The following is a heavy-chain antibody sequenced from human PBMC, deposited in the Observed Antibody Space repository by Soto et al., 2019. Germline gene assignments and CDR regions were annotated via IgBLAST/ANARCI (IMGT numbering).Heavy chain of an antibody. CDR1: GDSVSSKSAA. V-gene: IGHV6-1*01. Sequence: QTLSLTCAISGDSVSSKSAAWNCIIQSPSRGLEWLGRTYYRSKWYNEYAVSVKSRIIINPDTSKNQFSLQLNSVTPEDTAVYYCARSGNEGAVDYWGQGTLVTVSS. J-gene: IGHJ4*02. D-gene: IGHD1-26*01. CDR2: TYYRSKWYN. CDR3: ARSGNEGAVDY.